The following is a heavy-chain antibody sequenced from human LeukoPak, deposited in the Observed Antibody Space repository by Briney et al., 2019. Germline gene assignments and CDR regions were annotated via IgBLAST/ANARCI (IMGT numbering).Heavy chain of an antibody. V-gene: IGHV1-69*04. CDR2: IIPILGIA. CDR1: GGTFSSYA. Sequence: SVKVSCKASGGTFSSYAISWVRQAPGQGLEWMGRIIPILGIANYAQKFQGRVTITADKSTSTAYMELSSLRSEDTAVYYCARAAAPDYSNPDLDYWGQGTLVTVSS. D-gene: IGHD4-11*01. CDR3: ARAAAPDYSNPDLDY. J-gene: IGHJ4*02.